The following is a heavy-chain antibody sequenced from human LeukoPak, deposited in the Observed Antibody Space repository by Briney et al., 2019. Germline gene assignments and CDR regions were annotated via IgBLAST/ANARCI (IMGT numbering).Heavy chain of an antibody. CDR2: ISSSSSYI. Sequence: PGGSLRLSCAASGFTFSSYSMNWVRQAPGKGLEWVSSISSSSSYIYYADSVKSRFTISRDNAKNSLYLQMNSLRAEDTAVYYCARVVGVVAATPALDYWGQGTLVTVSS. V-gene: IGHV3-21*01. D-gene: IGHD2-15*01. J-gene: IGHJ4*02. CDR1: GFTFSSYS. CDR3: ARVVGVVAATPALDY.